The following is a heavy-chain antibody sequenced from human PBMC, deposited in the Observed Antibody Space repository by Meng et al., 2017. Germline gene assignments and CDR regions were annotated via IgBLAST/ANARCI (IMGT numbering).Heavy chain of an antibody. CDR1: GFTFSSYE. V-gene: IGHV3-48*03. CDR2: ISSSGSTI. CDR3: SGHIDY. J-gene: IGHJ4*02. D-gene: IGHD5-12*01. Sequence: GESLKISCAASGFTFSSYEMNWVRQAPGKGLEWVSYISSSGSTIYYADSVKGRFTISRDDSKNTVYLQMNSLKTEDTAVYYCSGHIDYWGQGKLVNGSS.